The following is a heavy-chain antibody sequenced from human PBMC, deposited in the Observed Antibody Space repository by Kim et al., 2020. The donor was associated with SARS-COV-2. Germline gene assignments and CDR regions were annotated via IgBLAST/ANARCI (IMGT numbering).Heavy chain of an antibody. CDR3: ARLGENVNSGYDYDAYFDY. V-gene: IGHV4-4*02. D-gene: IGHD5-12*01. Sequence: SETLSLTCAVSGGSISSSNWWSWVRQPPGKVLEWIGEIYHSGSTTYNPSLKSRVTISVDKSKNQFSLKLSSVTAADTAVYYCARLGENVNSGYDYDAYFDYWRQGTLVT. J-gene: IGHJ4*02. CDR1: GGSISSSNW. CDR2: IYHSGST.